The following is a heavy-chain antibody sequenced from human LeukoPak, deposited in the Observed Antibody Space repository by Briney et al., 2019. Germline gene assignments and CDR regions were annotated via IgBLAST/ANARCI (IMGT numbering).Heavy chain of an antibody. CDR1: GYTFTSYY. CDR2: INPSGGST. D-gene: IGHD3-22*01. J-gene: IGHJ4*02. Sequence: GASVKVSCKASGYTFTSYYMHWVRQAPGQGLEWMGIINPSGGSTSYAQKFQGRVTMTRDTSTSTVYMELSSLRSEDTAVYYCARGAHSGFYYDSSGYYDRFDYWGQGTLVTVSS. CDR3: ARGAHSGFYYDSSGYYDRFDY. V-gene: IGHV1-46*01.